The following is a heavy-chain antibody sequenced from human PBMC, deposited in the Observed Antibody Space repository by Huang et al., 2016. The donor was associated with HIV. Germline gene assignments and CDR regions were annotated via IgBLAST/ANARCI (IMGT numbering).Heavy chain of an antibody. D-gene: IGHD3-10*01. J-gene: IGHJ4*02. Sequence: QVQLVESGGGVVEPGRSLRVSCAASGFSFSDSGMHWVRQAPGKGLGWGSVISYDGRNKSYADAVKGRFTISRDNSKNTVYLQMNSLRAGDTAVYYCAKDRRAYYYGSGIEYWGQGARVTVSS. V-gene: IGHV3-30*18. CDR1: GFSFSDSG. CDR3: AKDRRAYYYGSGIEY. CDR2: ISYDGRNK.